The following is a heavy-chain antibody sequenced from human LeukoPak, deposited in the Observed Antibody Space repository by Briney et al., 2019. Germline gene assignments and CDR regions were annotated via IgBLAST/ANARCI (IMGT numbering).Heavy chain of an antibody. CDR3: ARVYTDYVWGSYRYYGMDV. V-gene: IGHV1-8*01. CDR1: GYTFTSYD. D-gene: IGHD3-16*02. CDR2: MNPNSGNT. J-gene: IGHJ6*02. Sequence: ASVKVSCKASGYTFTSYDINWVRQAPGQGLEWMGWMNPNSGNTGYAQKFQGRVTMTRNTSISTAYMELSSLRSEDTAVYYCARVYTDYVWGSYRYYGMDVWGQGTTVTVSS.